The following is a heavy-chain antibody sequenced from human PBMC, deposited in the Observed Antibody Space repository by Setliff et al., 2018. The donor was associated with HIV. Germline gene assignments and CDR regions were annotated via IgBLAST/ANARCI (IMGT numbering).Heavy chain of an antibody. CDR1: GYIFTDYY. Sequence: ASVKVSCKASGYIFTDYYMHWVRQAPGQELGWMGRINPNSGGTNYAQKFQGRVTMTRDTSISTAYTELSSLRSEDTAVYYCARGRGNDYGDYSYYYYMDVWGKGTTVTVS. J-gene: IGHJ6*03. CDR3: ARGRGNDYGDYSYYYYMDV. CDR2: INPNSGGT. D-gene: IGHD4-17*01. V-gene: IGHV1-2*06.